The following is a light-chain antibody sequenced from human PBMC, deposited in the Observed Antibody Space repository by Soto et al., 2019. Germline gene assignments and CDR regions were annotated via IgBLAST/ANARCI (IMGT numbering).Light chain of an antibody. CDR3: SSYRRRSTLYV. V-gene: IGLV2-14*03. Sequence: QSXLTQPASGSGSPGQSITISCTGTSSDVGGYNYVSWYQQHPGTAPKLILYDVSNRPSGVSNRFSGSKSGNTASLTISGLQAEDEVDYYCSSYRRRSTLYVFGTGTKVTVL. CDR1: SSDVGGYNY. J-gene: IGLJ1*01. CDR2: DVS.